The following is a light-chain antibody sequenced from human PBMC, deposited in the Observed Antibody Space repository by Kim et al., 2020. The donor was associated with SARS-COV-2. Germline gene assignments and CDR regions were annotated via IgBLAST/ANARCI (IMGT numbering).Light chain of an antibody. CDR2: NAS. J-gene: IGKJ3*01. V-gene: IGKV1-5*01. CDR1: QNIDNW. CDR3: QQYNSYRCT. Sequence: DIQMTQSPSNLSASVGDKVTITCRTSQNIDNWVNWYQQKPGEAPKLLIYNASTLKSGVPSRFSGSGSGTEFTLTTSSLQPDDFATYYCQQYNSYRCTFGRGTKVDIK.